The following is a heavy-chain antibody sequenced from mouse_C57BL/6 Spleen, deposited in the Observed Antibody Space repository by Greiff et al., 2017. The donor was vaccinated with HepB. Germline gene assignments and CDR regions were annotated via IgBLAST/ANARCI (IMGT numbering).Heavy chain of an antibody. Sequence: EVKLVESGEGLVKPGGSLKLSCAASGFTFSSYAMSWVRQTPEKRLEWVAYISSGGDYIYYADTVKGRFTISRDNARNTLYLQMSSLKSEDTAMYYCTRGGTVVATEFDYWGKGTTLTVSS. V-gene: IGHV5-9-1*02. CDR1: GFTFSSYA. CDR3: TRGGTVVATEFDY. D-gene: IGHD1-1*01. J-gene: IGHJ2*01. CDR2: ISSGGDYI.